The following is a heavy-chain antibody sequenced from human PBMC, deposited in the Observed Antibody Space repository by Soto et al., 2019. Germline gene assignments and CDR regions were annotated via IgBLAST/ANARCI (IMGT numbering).Heavy chain of an antibody. CDR1: GFIFSAFG. CDR3: ARDRDGGTYTYFDN. CDR2: LSHDGSNK. D-gene: IGHD1-26*01. Sequence: GSLRLSCAASGFIFSAFGIHWVRQAPGKGLEWVAFLSHDGSNKYYADSVRGRFTISRDNSKNTVYLQMNSLRPDDTAVYYCARDRDGGTYTYFDNWGQGTRVTVSS. V-gene: IGHV3-30*03. J-gene: IGHJ4*02.